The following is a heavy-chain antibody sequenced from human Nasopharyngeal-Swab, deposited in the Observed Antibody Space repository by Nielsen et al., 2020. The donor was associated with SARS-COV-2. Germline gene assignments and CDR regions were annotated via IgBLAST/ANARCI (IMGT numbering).Heavy chain of an antibody. J-gene: IGHJ4*02. CDR3: TRDIGGGYGY. CDR2: IDTDGSTT. V-gene: IGHV3-74*01. D-gene: IGHD2-15*01. Sequence: GGTLRLSCVGSGYTFSNYWMHWVRQVPGKGLVGGSRIDTDGSTTNYEDSVKGRFRISRDNAKKTLYLQMDSLRGEDTAIYYCTRDIGGGYGYWGQGILVTVSS. CDR1: GYTFSNYW.